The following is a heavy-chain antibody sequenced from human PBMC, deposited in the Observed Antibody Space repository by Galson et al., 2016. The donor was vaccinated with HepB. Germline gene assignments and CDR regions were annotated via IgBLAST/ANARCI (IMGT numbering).Heavy chain of an antibody. CDR2: IYFRGAT. CDR3: TRSYGGYAFDI. V-gene: IGHV4-59*12. J-gene: IGHJ3*02. D-gene: IGHD4-23*01. CDR1: GGSISPYF. Sequence: ETLSLTCTVSGGSISPYFWSWIRQPPGKGLEWIAYIYFRGATNYNPSLKSRVTISLDTSKGQFSLKVTSVTAADSAVYYCTRSYGGYAFDIWGKGTMVTVSS.